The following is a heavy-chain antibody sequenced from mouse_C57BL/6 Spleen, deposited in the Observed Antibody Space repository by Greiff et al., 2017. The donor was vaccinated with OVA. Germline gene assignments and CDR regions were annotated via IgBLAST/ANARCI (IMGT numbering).Heavy chain of an antibody. CDR3: ARGVATREMDY. CDR2: IYPGDGDT. Sequence: QVQLQQSGPELVKPGASVKISCKASGYAFSSSWMNWVKQRPGKGLEWIGRIYPGDGDTNYNGKFKGKATLTADKSSSTAYMQLSSLTSEDSAVYFCARGVATREMDYWGQGTSVTVSS. J-gene: IGHJ4*01. D-gene: IGHD1-1*01. V-gene: IGHV1-82*01. CDR1: GYAFSSSW.